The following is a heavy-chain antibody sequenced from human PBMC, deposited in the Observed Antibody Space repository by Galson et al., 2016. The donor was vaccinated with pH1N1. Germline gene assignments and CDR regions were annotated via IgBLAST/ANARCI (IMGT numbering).Heavy chain of an antibody. Sequence: QSGAVVKKSGESLKISCKGSGYSFKSYWIAWVRQMPGKGLEWMGIIYPGDSDTRYSPSFLGQVIMSADKSISTAFLQWSSLNASDTAMYYCARRGINGTDFWGQGALVTVSS. CDR3: ARRGINGTDF. V-gene: IGHV5-51*01. D-gene: IGHD1/OR15-1a*01. J-gene: IGHJ4*02. CDR1: GYSFKSYW. CDR2: IYPGDSDT.